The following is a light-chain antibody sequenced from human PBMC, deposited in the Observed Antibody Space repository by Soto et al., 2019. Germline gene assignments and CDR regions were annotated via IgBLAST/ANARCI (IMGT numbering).Light chain of an antibody. CDR2: DAS. CDR3: QQSNNWPWT. Sequence: EIVLTQSPATLSVSPGERATLSCRASQSVSGKLAWYQQKPGQAPRLLIYDASTRPSGIPARFSGSGSGTEFTLTISSLQSEDFAVYYCQQSNNWPWTFGQGTKVDI. V-gene: IGKV3-15*01. J-gene: IGKJ1*01. CDR1: QSVSGK.